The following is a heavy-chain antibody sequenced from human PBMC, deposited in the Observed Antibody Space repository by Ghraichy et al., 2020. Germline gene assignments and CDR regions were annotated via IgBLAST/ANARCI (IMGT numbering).Heavy chain of an antibody. Sequence: ETLSLTCTVSGGSISSYYWSWIRQPPGKGLEWIGYIYYSGSTNYNPSLKSRVTISVDTSKNQFSLKLSSVTAADTAVYYCAREAHPYYYDSSGCAFDPWGQGTLVTVSS. D-gene: IGHD3-22*01. V-gene: IGHV4-59*01. CDR3: AREAHPYYYDSSGCAFDP. CDR2: IYYSGST. J-gene: IGHJ5*02. CDR1: GGSISSYY.